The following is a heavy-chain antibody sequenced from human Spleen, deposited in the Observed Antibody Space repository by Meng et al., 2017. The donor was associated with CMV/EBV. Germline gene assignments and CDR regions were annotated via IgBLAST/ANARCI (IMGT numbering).Heavy chain of an antibody. D-gene: IGHD2-21*01. J-gene: IGHJ4*01. CDR1: GFGFSDSW. Sequence: LSCAASGFGFSDSWMAWVRQAPGGRVEWVADMSGDGTATVYVDAVKGRFTISRDNAKNSLYLQMNSLRVEDTAVYYCARDPHCGALDYWGQGSLVTVSS. CDR2: MSGDGTAT. V-gene: IGHV3-7*01. CDR3: ARDPHCGALDY.